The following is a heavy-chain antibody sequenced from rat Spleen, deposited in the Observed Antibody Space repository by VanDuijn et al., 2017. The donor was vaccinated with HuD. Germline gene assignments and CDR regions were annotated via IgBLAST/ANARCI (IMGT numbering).Heavy chain of an antibody. Sequence: EVQLVESGGGLVQPGRSLKLSCAASGFTFSDYYMVWVRQAPTKGLEWVATISSGGGATYYPDSVKGRFSISRDNVKSTLYLQMDSLRSEDTATYYCARHYYSFDYWGQGVLVTVSS. CDR3: ARHYYSFDY. CDR1: GFTFSDYY. V-gene: IGHV5-25*01. D-gene: IGHD1-2*01. CDR2: ISSGGGAT. J-gene: IGHJ2*01.